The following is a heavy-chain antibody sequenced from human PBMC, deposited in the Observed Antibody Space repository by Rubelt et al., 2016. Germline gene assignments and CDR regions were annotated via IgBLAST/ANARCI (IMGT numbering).Heavy chain of an antibody. CDR3: ARGRAVKLADSGGNDY. J-gene: IGHJ4*02. Sequence: QVQLVQSGAEVKKPGASVEVSCKASGYTFTSYGISWVRQAPGQGLEWMGWISAYNGNTNYAQKRQGRVTMTTDTSTSTVYRELRSLRSEDTAVYYCARGRAVKLADSGGNDYWGQGTLVTVSS. CDR1: GYTFTSYG. CDR2: ISAYNGNT. D-gene: IGHD4-23*01. V-gene: IGHV1-18*01.